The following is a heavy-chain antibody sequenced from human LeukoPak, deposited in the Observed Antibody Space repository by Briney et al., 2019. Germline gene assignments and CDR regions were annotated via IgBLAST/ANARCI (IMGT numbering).Heavy chain of an antibody. CDR2: ISGSGGST. D-gene: IGHD6-13*01. V-gene: IGHV3-23*01. CDR1: GFIVSSDY. Sequence: GGSLRLSCAVSGFIVSSDYMSWVRRAPGKGLEWVSAISGSGGSTYYADSVKGRFTISRDNSKNTLYLQMNSLRAEDTAVYYCASPLGGSSSWYCFDYWGQGTLVTVSS. J-gene: IGHJ4*02. CDR3: ASPLGGSSSWYCFDY.